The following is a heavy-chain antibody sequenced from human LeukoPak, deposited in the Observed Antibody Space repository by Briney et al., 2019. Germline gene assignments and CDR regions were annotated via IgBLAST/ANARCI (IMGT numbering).Heavy chain of an antibody. CDR2: FDPEDGGT. Sequence: ASVKVSCKVSGYTLTELSMHWVRQAPGKGLERMGGFDPEDGGTIYAQKFQGRVAMTEDTSTDTAYMELSSLRSEDTAVYYCATGIAAAGFDYWGQGTLVTVSS. V-gene: IGHV1-24*01. CDR1: GYTLTELS. J-gene: IGHJ4*02. CDR3: ATGIAAAGFDY. D-gene: IGHD6-13*01.